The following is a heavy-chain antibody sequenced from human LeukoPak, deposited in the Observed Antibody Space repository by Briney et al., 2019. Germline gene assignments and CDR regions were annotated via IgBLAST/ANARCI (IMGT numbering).Heavy chain of an antibody. J-gene: IGHJ3*02. Sequence: SETLSLTCTVSGGSISSGDYYWSWIRQPPGKGLEWIGYIYYSGSTYYNPSLKSRVTISVDTSKNQFSLKLSSVTAADTAVYYCARAIRISKAFDIWGQGTMVTVSS. CDR1: GGSISSGDYY. CDR3: ARAIRISKAFDI. CDR2: IYYSGST. D-gene: IGHD2-15*01. V-gene: IGHV4-30-4*01.